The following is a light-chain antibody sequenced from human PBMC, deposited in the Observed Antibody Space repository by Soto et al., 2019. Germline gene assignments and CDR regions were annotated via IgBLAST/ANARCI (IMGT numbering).Light chain of an antibody. CDR3: QPYDSSLXTFV. Sequence: QSFLTQPPSVSGAPVQRVAISCTGSSSNIGAEYDVHWYQQLPGTSPKRLIYGENNRPSGVPDRFSGSKSGTSASLAINGLQHEDEDDYYCQPYDSSLXTFVVGTGTKVXV. J-gene: IGLJ1*01. V-gene: IGLV1-40*01. CDR2: GEN. CDR1: SSNIGAEYD.